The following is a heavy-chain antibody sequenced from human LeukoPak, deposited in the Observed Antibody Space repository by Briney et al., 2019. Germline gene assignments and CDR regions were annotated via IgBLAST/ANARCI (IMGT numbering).Heavy chain of an antibody. CDR2: FYYSGST. Sequence: PSETLSLTCTVSGDSVSSSSYYWGWIRQSPGKGLEWIGSFYYSGSTYYHPSLRGRVTISVDTSKSQFSLKLNSVTAADTAVYYCARAIKRRYNWNYVSKASYYYYMDVWGKGTTVTVSS. J-gene: IGHJ6*03. D-gene: IGHD1-7*01. V-gene: IGHV4-39*01. CDR1: GDSVSSSSYY. CDR3: ARAIKRRYNWNYVSKASYYYYMDV.